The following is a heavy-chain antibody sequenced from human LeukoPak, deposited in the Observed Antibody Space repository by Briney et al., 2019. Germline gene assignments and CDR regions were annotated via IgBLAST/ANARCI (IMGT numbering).Heavy chain of an antibody. CDR2: ISGSGGST. J-gene: IGHJ4*02. CDR1: GFTFSSYA. CDR3: AKEKGGGSGVYFDY. Sequence: RSGGSLRLSCAASGFTFSSYAMSWVRQAPGKGLEWVSAISGSGGSTYYADSVKGRFTISSDNSKNTLYLQMNSLRAEDTAVYYCAKEKGGGSGVYFDYWGQGTLVTVSS. V-gene: IGHV3-23*01. D-gene: IGHD2-15*01.